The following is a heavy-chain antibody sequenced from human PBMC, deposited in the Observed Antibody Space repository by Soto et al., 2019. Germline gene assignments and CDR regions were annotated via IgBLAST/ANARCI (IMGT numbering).Heavy chain of an antibody. CDR3: AIHYSSGSSNWFDP. Sequence: PSETLSLTCSVSGGSINSSSYFWGWVRQPPGKGLEWIGSIYYSGSTYYNPSLRSRVTISVDTSKNQFSLKLSSVTAADTAVFYCAIHYSSGSSNWFDPWGQGTLVTVYS. CDR2: IYYSGST. V-gene: IGHV4-39*01. J-gene: IGHJ5*02. CDR1: GGSINSSSYF. D-gene: IGHD6-19*01.